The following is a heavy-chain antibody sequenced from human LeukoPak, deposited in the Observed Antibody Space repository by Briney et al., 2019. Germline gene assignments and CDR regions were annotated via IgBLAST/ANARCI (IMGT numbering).Heavy chain of an antibody. Sequence: GSLRLSCAASGFTFSSYAMHWVRQAPGKGLEWVAVISYDGSNKYYADSLKGRFTISRDNSKNTLYLQMNSLRAEDTAVYYCARGGGATRGYFDYWGQGTLVTVSS. CDR1: GFTFSSYA. J-gene: IGHJ4*02. V-gene: IGHV3-30*14. CDR3: ARGGGATRGYFDY. D-gene: IGHD3-10*01. CDR2: ISYDGSNK.